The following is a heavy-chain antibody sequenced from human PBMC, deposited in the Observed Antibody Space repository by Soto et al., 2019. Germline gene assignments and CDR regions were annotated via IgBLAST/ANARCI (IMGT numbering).Heavy chain of an antibody. J-gene: IGHJ6*02. CDR3: AREHWNWPERGPPTAYGMDV. Sequence: GGSLRLSCAASGFTFSSYDMHWVRQATGKGLEWVSAIGTAGDTYYPGSVKGRFTISRENAKNSLYLQMNSLRAEDTAVYYCAREHWNWPERGPPTAYGMDVWGQGTTVTVSS. V-gene: IGHV3-13*01. D-gene: IGHD1-1*01. CDR2: IGTAGDT. CDR1: GFTFSSYD.